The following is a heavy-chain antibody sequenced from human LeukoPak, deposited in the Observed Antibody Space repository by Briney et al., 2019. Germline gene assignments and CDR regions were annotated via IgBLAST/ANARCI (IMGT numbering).Heavy chain of an antibody. CDR2: VSHDGIT. J-gene: IGHJ5*02. CDR1: GGSINSALYY. D-gene: IGHD3-3*01. V-gene: IGHV4-39*01. CDR3: ARHTIFCSFINCSPFDP. Sequence: SETLSLTCTVSGGSINSALYYWARIRQTPEHQLEWIGSVSHDGITKYSPSLGGRVSLSADTSKNAFFMEVHSVTAADSAIYYCARHTIFCSFINCSPFDPWGQGTLVTVSS.